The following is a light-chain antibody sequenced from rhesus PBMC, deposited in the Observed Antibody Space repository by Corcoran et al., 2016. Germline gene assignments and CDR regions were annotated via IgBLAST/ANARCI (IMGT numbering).Light chain of an antibody. CDR1: HTLLHRNGNTY. J-gene: IGKJ4*01. CDR3: VQAIAFPLT. V-gene: IGKV2-72*01. CDR2: GGS. Sequence: DVVMTQTPLSLPITPGEAASISCSSTHTLLHRNGNTYLPWYLRQPGQSPQLLIYGGSTRASGVPDRISGSGSGTNFTLKISKVEAEDFGIYYCVQAIAFPLTFGGGTKVEIK.